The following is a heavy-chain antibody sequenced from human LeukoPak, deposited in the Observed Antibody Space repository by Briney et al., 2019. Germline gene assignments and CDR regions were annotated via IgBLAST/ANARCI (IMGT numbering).Heavy chain of an antibody. J-gene: IGHJ4*02. Sequence: GGSLRLSCAASGFIFSSYWMTWVRQAPGKGLEWVSGISGSGGSTNYADSVKGRFTISRDNSKNTLYLQMNSLRAEDTAVYYCAKWRWSGTYPLYYLDYWGQGTLVTVSS. CDR1: GFIFSSYW. D-gene: IGHD1-26*01. V-gene: IGHV3-23*01. CDR3: AKWRWSGTYPLYYLDY. CDR2: ISGSGGST.